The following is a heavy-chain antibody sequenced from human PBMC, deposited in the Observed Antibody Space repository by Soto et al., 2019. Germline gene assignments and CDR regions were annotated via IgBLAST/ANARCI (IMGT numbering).Heavy chain of an antibody. D-gene: IGHD6-19*01. Sequence: GGSLRLSCAASGFTFSSYAMSWVRQDPGKGLEWVSAISGSGGSTYYADSVKGRFTISRDNSKNTLYLQMNSLRAEDTAVYYCAKDGYSSGWADWGQGTMVTVSS. J-gene: IGHJ3*01. CDR1: GFTFSSYA. CDR3: AKDGYSSGWAD. CDR2: ISGSGGST. V-gene: IGHV3-23*01.